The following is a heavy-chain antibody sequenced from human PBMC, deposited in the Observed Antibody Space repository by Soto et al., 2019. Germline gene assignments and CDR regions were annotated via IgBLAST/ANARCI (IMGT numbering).Heavy chain of an antibody. J-gene: IGHJ6*02. V-gene: IGHV1-18*01. D-gene: IGHD2-8*02. CDR2: ISPYTGHT. CDR1: GYSFTNFG. CDR3: ARGSAGEFYYYGMDV. Sequence: GAAVKVSCKASGYSFTNFGLSWVRQAPGQVPEWLGWISPYTGHTAYAQKFQGRVTMTTXPXXKXXXMXLXXLRSDDTAVYYCARGSAGEFYYYGMDVWG.